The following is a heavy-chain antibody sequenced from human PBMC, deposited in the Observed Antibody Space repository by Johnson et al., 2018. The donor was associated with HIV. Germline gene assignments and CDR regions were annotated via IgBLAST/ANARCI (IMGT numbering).Heavy chain of an antibody. CDR3: ARATYYYDFSGYLTRPRAFDM. Sequence: VQLVESGGSVVRPGGSLRLSCAASGFTFDEYDMTWVRQVPGKGLVWVSNINWNGANTGYADSVEGRFTISIDNPKNSLYLEMNSLRVEDTALYYCARATYYYDFSGYLTRPRAFDMWGQGTLVTVSS. CDR2: INWNGANT. CDR1: GFTFDEYD. J-gene: IGHJ3*02. D-gene: IGHD3-22*01. V-gene: IGHV3-20*04.